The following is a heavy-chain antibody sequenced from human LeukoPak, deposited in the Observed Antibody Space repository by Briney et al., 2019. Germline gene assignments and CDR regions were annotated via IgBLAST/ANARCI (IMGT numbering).Heavy chain of an antibody. J-gene: IGHJ4*02. CDR3: TSALNLVLGELLGY. CDR1: GFIFSKAW. V-gene: IGHV3-15*01. CDR2: IITEAEDGTT. D-gene: IGHD3-16*01. Sequence: PGGSLRLSCAASGFIFSKAWMAWVRQAPGKGLEWVGHIITEAEDGTTDYAAPVKGRFTISRDDAKSTLYLQMNSLNTEDTAVYFCTSALNLVLGELLGYWGQGTLVTVSS.